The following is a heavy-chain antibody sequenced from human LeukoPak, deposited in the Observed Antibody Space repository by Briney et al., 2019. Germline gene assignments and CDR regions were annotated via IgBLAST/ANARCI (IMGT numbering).Heavy chain of an antibody. CDR1: GGSISSSSYY. J-gene: IGHJ4*02. V-gene: IGHV4-39*07. CDR3: ARDPGRGIVVVSYYFDY. CDR2: IYYSGST. D-gene: IGHD3-22*01. Sequence: KPSETLSLTCTVSGGSISSSSYYWGWIRQPPGKGLEWIGSIYYSGSTYYNPSLKSRVTISVDTSKNQFSLKLSSVTAADTAVYYCARDPGRGIVVVSYYFDYWGQGTLVTVSS.